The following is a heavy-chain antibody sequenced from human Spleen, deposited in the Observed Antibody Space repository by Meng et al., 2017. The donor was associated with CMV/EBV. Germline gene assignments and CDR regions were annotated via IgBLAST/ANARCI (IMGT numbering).Heavy chain of an antibody. CDR3: ARHWFSYYFDY. V-gene: IGHV4-39*01. CDR1: GGSISSSSYY. J-gene: IGHJ4*02. Sequence: SETLSLTCTVSGGSISSSSYYWGWIRQPPGKGLEWIGSIYYSGSTYYNPSLKSRVTISVDTSKKQLSLKLSSVTAADTAVYYCARHWFSYYFDYWGQGALVTVSS. D-gene: IGHD3-10*01. CDR2: IYYSGST.